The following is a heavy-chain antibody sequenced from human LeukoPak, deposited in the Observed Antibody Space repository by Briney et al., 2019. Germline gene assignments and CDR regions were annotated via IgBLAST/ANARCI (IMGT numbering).Heavy chain of an antibody. D-gene: IGHD6-13*01. V-gene: IGHV7-4-1*02. CDR1: GYTFTSYA. CDR2: INTNTGNP. CDR3: ARDHSSRLIDY. Sequence: ASVKVSCKASGYTFTSYAMKWVRPAPGQGLEWMGWINTNTGNPTYAQGFTGRFVFSLDTSVSTAYLQISSLKAEDTAVYYCARDHSSRLIDYWGQGTLVTVSS. J-gene: IGHJ4*02.